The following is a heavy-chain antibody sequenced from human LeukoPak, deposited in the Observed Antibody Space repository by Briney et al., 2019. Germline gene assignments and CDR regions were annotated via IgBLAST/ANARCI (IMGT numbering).Heavy chain of an antibody. J-gene: IGHJ4*02. V-gene: IGHV4-61*02. D-gene: IGHD6-19*01. Sequence: SQTLSLTCTVSGGSISSGSYYWSWIRQPAGKGLEWIGRIYTSGSTNYNPSLKSRVTISVDTSKNQFSLKLSSVTAADTAVYYCARDYGEAVADWGQGTLVTVSS. CDR3: ARDYGEAVAD. CDR2: IYTSGST. CDR1: GGSISSGSYY.